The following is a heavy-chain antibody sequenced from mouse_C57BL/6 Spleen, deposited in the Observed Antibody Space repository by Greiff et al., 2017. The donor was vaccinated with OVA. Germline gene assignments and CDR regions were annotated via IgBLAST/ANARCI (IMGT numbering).Heavy chain of an antibody. CDR3: AKERTLGNRYAMDY. J-gene: IGHJ4*01. D-gene: IGHD2-1*01. Sequence: EVQLVESGPGLVKPSQSLSLTCSVTGYSITSGYYWNWIRQFPGNKLEWMGYISYDGSNNYNPSLKNRISITRDTSKNQFFLKLNSVTTEDTATYYCAKERTLGNRYAMDYWGQGTSVTVSS. CDR2: ISYDGSN. V-gene: IGHV3-6*01. CDR1: GYSITSGYY.